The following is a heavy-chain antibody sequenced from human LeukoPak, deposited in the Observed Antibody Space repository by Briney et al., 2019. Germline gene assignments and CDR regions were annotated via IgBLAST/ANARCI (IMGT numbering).Heavy chain of an antibody. CDR2: IYYTGST. CDR1: GGSISSYY. CDR3: ARGGGDGYNYCFDY. J-gene: IGHJ4*02. V-gene: IGHV4-59*01. Sequence: SETLSLTCTVSGGSISSYYWSWIRQPPGKGLEWIGYIYYTGSTNYNPSLKSRVTISVDTSKNQFSLKLSSVTAADTAVYYCARGGGDGYNYCFDYWGQGTLVTVSS. D-gene: IGHD5-24*01.